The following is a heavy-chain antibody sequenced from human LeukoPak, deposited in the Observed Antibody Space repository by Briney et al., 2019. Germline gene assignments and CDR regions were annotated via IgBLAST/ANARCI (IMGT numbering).Heavy chain of an antibody. Sequence: ASVKVSCKASGYTFTGYYIHWVRQAPGQGLEWMGWINPKSGGTDFAQKFQGRVTMTRDTSISTAYMELSRLRSDDTAVYYCARGGLGGMTTVVLDAFDIWGQGTMVTVSS. CDR2: INPKSGGT. V-gene: IGHV1-2*02. D-gene: IGHD4-23*01. CDR1: GYTFTGYY. J-gene: IGHJ3*02. CDR3: ARGGLGGMTTVVLDAFDI.